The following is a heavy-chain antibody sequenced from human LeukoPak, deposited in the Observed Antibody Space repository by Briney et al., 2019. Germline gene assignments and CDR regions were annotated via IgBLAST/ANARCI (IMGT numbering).Heavy chain of an antibody. Sequence: PSETLSLTCAVYGGSFSGYYWSWIRQPPGKGLEWIGEINHSGSTNYNPSLKSRVTISVDTSKNQFSLKLSSATAADTAVYYCARGPRGSSGWSGNWFDPWGQGTLVTVSS. J-gene: IGHJ5*02. CDR3: ARGPRGSSGWSGNWFDP. CDR1: GGSFSGYY. D-gene: IGHD6-19*01. V-gene: IGHV4-34*01. CDR2: INHSGST.